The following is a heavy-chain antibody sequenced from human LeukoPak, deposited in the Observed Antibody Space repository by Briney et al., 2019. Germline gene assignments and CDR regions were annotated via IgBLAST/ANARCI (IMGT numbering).Heavy chain of an antibody. J-gene: IGHJ5*02. CDR2: IYHSGST. D-gene: IGHD4-17*01. Sequence: KTSGTLSPTCAVSGYSISSGYYWGWIRQPPGKGLEWIGSIYHSGSTYYNPSLKSRVTISVDTSKNQFSLKLSSVTAADTAVYYCARRGYGGFDPWGQGTLVTVSS. CDR3: ARRGYGGFDP. CDR1: GYSISSGYY. V-gene: IGHV4-38-2*01.